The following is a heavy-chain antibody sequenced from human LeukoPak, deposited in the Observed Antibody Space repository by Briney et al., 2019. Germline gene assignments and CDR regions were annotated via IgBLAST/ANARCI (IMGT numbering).Heavy chain of an antibody. CDR2: IYYSGST. D-gene: IGHD2-2*01. Sequence: SETLSLTCTVSGGSISSSSYYWGWIRQPPGKGLEWIGSIYYSGSTYYNPSLKSRVTISVDTSKNQFSLKLSSVTAADTAVYYCARQAEDIVVVPAPAIFDYWGQGTLVTVSS. J-gene: IGHJ4*02. CDR3: ARQAEDIVVVPAPAIFDY. CDR1: GGSISSSSYY. V-gene: IGHV4-39*01.